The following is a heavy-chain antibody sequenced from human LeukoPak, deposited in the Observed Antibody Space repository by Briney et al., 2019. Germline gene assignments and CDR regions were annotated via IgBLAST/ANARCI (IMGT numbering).Heavy chain of an antibody. CDR1: GFTFSTKS. V-gene: IGHV3-48*02. J-gene: IGHJ4*02. CDR3: ASRDYFDY. CDR2: ITADSGTT. Sequence: RGSLRFSCAVSGFTFSTKSMNWVRQAPGKGLEWVSYITADSGTTYYADSVKGRFTISRDNAKNSLYLQMNSLRDEDTAVYYCASRDYFDYWGQGTLVTVSS.